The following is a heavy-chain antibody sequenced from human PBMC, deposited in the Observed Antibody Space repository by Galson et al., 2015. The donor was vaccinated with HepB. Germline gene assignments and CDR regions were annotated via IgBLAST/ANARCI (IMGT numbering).Heavy chain of an antibody. D-gene: IGHD6-13*01. V-gene: IGHV3-21*01. Sequence: SLRLSCAASGFTFSSYSMNWVRQAPGKGLEWVSSISSSSYIYYADSVKGRFTISRDNAKNSLYLQMNSLRAEDTAVYYCAREVEDSSSLDYWGQGTLVTVSS. CDR2: ISSSSYI. CDR3: AREVEDSSSLDY. J-gene: IGHJ4*02. CDR1: GFTFSSYS.